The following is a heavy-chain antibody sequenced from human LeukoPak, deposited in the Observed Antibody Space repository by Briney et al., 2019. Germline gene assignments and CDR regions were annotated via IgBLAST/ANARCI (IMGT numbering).Heavy chain of an antibody. V-gene: IGHV4-59*12. CDR3: ASRKLGNDY. CDR2: ISYSGST. J-gene: IGHJ4*02. D-gene: IGHD1-1*01. Sequence: SETLSLTCTVSGGSIGSYYWSWIRQPPGKGLEWIGYISYSGSTNYNPSLKSRVTISVDTSKNQFSLKLSSVTAADTAVHYCASRKLGNDYWGQGTLVTVSS. CDR1: GGSIGSYY.